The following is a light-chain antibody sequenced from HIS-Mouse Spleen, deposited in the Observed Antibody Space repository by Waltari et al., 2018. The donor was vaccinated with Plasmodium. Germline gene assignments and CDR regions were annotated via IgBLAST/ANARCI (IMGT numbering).Light chain of an antibody. CDR1: SSNIGSNY. Sequence: QSVLTQPPSASGTPGQRVTISCSGSSSNIGSNYVYWYQQLPGTAPKLLIYRNNQRPSGVPDRFSGSQSGTSASLAISWLRSEDEADYYCAAWDDSLSGRVFGGGTKLTVL. CDR2: RNN. V-gene: IGLV1-47*01. J-gene: IGLJ3*02. CDR3: AAWDDSLSGRV.